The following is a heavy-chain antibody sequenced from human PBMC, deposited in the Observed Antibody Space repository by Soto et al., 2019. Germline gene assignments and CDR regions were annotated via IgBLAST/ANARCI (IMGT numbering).Heavy chain of an antibody. V-gene: IGHV4-59*01. Sequence: QVQLQESGPGLVKPSETLSLTCTVSGGSISSYYWSWIRQPPGKGLEWIGYIYYSGSTNYNPSLKSRVTISVDTSKQQFSLQLSSVTAADTAVYYCARVMVVAATLNYYYYYMDGPYYYYYMDVWGKGTTVTVSS. CDR1: GGSISSYY. CDR3: ARVMVVAATLNYYYYYMDGPYYYYYMDV. J-gene: IGHJ6*03. D-gene: IGHD2-15*01. CDR2: IYYSGST.